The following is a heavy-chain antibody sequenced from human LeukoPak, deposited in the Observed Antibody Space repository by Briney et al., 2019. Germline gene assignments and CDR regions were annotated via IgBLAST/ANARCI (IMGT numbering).Heavy chain of an antibody. Sequence: GGSLRLSCAASGFTFSSYWMSWVRQAPGKGLEWVANIKQDGSEKYYVDSVKGRFTISRDDAKSSLYLQMNGLRVDDTAVYYCARDPGYSYAMDSWGQGTLVTVSS. CDR1: GFTFSSYW. D-gene: IGHD5-18*01. J-gene: IGHJ4*02. CDR2: IKQDGSEK. V-gene: IGHV3-7*01. CDR3: ARDPGYSYAMDS.